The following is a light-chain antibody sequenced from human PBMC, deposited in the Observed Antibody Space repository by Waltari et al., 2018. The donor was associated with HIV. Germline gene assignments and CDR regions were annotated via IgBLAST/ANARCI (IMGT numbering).Light chain of an antibody. CDR2: AAS. J-gene: IGKJ3*01. Sequence: DIQMTQSPSSLSASVGGRVTITCRASPDIRNFLAWFQQKPGKAPQSLIYAASSLQSGVPSNFSGSGSGTDFTLTISSLQPEDFATYYCQQYNSYPFTFGPGTKVDIK. V-gene: IGKV1-16*02. CDR1: PDIRNF. CDR3: QQYNSYPFT.